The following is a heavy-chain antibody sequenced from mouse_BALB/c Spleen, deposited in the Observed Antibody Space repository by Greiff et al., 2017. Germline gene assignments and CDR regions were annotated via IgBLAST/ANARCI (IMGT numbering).Heavy chain of an antibody. CDR2: ILPGSGST. CDR1: GYTFSSYW. D-gene: IGHD2-12*01. J-gene: IGHJ4*01. Sequence: QVQLQQSGAELMKPGASVKISCKATGYTFSSYWIEWVKQRPGHGLEWIGEILPGSGSTNYNEKFKGKATFTADTSSNTAYMQLSSLTSEDSAVYYCAKIVTQRRIGYYAMDYWGQGTSVTVSS. V-gene: IGHV1-9*01. CDR3: AKIVTQRRIGYYAMDY.